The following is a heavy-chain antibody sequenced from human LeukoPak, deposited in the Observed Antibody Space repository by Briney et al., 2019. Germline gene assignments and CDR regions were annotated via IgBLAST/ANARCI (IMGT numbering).Heavy chain of an antibody. J-gene: IGHJ4*02. V-gene: IGHV3-23*01. Sequence: PGGSLRLSCVASGFTFSNYAMSAVRPALGKGLEWVSAISNSGGSTNYADSVKGRFTISRDNSKNTVYLQMNSLRAEDTAVYYCAKTSAPGRSYYFDYWGQGTLVTVSS. CDR3: AKTSAPGRSYYFDY. CDR2: ISNSGGST. D-gene: IGHD6-6*01. CDR1: GFTFSNYA.